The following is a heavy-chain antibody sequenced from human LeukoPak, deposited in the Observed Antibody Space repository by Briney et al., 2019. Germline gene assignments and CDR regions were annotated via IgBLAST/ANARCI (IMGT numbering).Heavy chain of an antibody. CDR2: IYYSGST. Sequence: PSETLSLNCTVSGGSISSYYWSWIRQPPGKGLEWIGYIYYSGSTNYNPSLKSRVTISVDTSKNQFSLKLSSVTAADTAVYYCARHDSGSYPLDYWGQGTLVTVSS. J-gene: IGHJ4*02. CDR1: GGSISSYY. D-gene: IGHD1-26*01. CDR3: ARHDSGSYPLDY. V-gene: IGHV4-59*08.